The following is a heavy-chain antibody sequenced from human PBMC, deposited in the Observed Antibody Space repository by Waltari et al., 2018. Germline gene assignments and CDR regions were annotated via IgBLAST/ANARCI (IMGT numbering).Heavy chain of an antibody. CDR1: GYTFTSYA. CDR3: GRGLYCSGGSCVDYFDY. CDR2: INAGNGNT. J-gene: IGHJ4*02. V-gene: IGHV1-3*01. Sequence: QVQLVQSGAEVKKPGASVKVSCKASGYTFTSYAMHWVRQAPGQRLEWMGWINAGNGNTKYSQKFQGKVTNTKDTSGSTAYMGLSRLRSEETAVYYWGRGLYCSGGSCVDYFDYWGQGTLVTVSS. D-gene: IGHD2-15*01.